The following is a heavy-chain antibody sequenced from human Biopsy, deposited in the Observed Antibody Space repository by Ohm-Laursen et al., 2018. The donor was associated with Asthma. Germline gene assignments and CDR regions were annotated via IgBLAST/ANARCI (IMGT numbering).Heavy chain of an antibody. V-gene: IGHV2-70*04. Sequence: TLSLTCPVSGVSIRSYYWTWIRQPPGEALEWLARIDWDDDKFYSASLKTRLTISKDTSKNQVVLTMTTMDPVDTATYYCAREQQLGNFDYWGQGTLVTVSS. CDR1: GVSIRSYY. D-gene: IGHD6-13*01. J-gene: IGHJ4*02. CDR3: AREQQLGNFDY. CDR2: IDWDDDK.